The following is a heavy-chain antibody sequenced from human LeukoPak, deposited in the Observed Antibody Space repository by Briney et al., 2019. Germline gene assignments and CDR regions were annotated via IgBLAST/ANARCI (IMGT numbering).Heavy chain of an antibody. D-gene: IGHD5-24*01. V-gene: IGHV3-21*04. CDR2: ISSSSRNI. CDR3: ARGQLGDAYNFEY. CDR1: GFTFSSYS. Sequence: GGSLRLSCAASGFTFSSYSMNWVRQAPGKGLEWVSFISSSSRNIYYADSVKGRYTMSRDNAKNSLYLQMNSLRVEDTAVYYCARGQLGDAYNFEYWGQGTVVTVSS. J-gene: IGHJ4*02.